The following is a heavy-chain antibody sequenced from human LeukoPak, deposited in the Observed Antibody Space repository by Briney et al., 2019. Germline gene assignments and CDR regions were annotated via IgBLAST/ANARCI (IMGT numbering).Heavy chain of an antibody. J-gene: IGHJ4*02. CDR3: AKGDYYYDSSGYFDY. Sequence: TGGSLRLSCAASGFTFSSYGMHWVRQAPGKGLEWVAVISYDGSNKYYADSVKGRFTISRDNSKNTLYPQMNSLRVEDTAVYYCAKGDYYYDSSGYFDYWGQGTLVTVSS. D-gene: IGHD3-22*01. CDR1: GFTFSSYG. V-gene: IGHV3-30*18. CDR2: ISYDGSNK.